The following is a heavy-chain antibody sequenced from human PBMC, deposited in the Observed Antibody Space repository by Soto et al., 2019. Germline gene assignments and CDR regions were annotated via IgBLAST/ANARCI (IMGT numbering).Heavy chain of an antibody. Sequence: PSETLSLTCAVYGGSFSGYYWSWIRQPPGKGLEWIGEINHSGSTNYNPSLKSRVTISVDTSKNQFSLKLSSVTAADTAVYYCARGRIVVVPAATSYYYYYMDVWGKGTTVTVSS. CDR2: INHSGST. J-gene: IGHJ6*03. V-gene: IGHV4-34*09. D-gene: IGHD2-2*01. CDR1: GGSFSGYY. CDR3: ARGRIVVVPAATSYYYYYMDV.